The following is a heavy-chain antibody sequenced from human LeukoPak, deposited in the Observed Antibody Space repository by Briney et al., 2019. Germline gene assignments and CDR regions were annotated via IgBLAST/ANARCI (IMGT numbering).Heavy chain of an antibody. CDR1: GGSISSSSYY. D-gene: IGHD2-15*01. Sequence: SETLSLTCTVSGGSISSSSYYWGWIRQPPGKGLEWIGSIYYSGSTYYNPSLKSRVTISVDTSKNQFSLKLSSVTAADTAVYYCARGELLQNSFDYWGQGTLVTVSS. J-gene: IGHJ4*02. V-gene: IGHV4-39*07. CDR2: IYYSGST. CDR3: ARGELLQNSFDY.